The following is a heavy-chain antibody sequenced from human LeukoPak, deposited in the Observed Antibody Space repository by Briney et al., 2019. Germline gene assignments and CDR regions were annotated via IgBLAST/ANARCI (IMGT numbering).Heavy chain of an antibody. D-gene: IGHD4-11*01. CDR2: IWSDSTNR. CDR3: ARDAQRGFDYSNSLKN. J-gene: IGHJ4*02. V-gene: IGHV3-33*01. CDR1: GFIFSHHG. Sequence: PGGSLRLSCAASGFIFSHHGMHWVRQAPGKGLEWVAVIWSDSTNRFYADSVKGRFTISRDNSQNTVFLQMNSLRVKDTAIYYCARDAQRGFDYSNSLKNWGQGTLVTVFS.